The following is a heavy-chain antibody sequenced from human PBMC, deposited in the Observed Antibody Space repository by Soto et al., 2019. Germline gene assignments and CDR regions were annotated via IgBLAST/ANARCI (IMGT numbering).Heavy chain of an antibody. D-gene: IGHD3-22*01. Sequence: GESLKISCKGSGYSFTNYWIGWVRQMPGKGLEWMGIIYPGDSDTRYSPSFQGQVTISADKSISTAYLQWSSLKASDSAMYYCARATPYDSSGYYYLPYWGQGTLVTVSS. CDR1: GYSFTNYW. J-gene: IGHJ4*02. CDR2: IYPGDSDT. CDR3: ARATPYDSSGYYYLPY. V-gene: IGHV5-51*01.